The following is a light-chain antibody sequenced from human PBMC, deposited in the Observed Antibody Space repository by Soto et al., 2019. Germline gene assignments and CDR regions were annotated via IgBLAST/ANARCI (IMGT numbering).Light chain of an antibody. CDR2: DAS. V-gene: IGKV3-11*01. J-gene: IGKJ3*01. CDR3: QQRSNWLPLT. Sequence: EIVLTQSPATLSLSPGERATLSCRASQSVSSYLAWYQQKPGQAPRLLIYDASNRATGIPARFSGSGSGTDFTLTISSLEPEDFAVYYCQQRSNWLPLTFGP. CDR1: QSVSSY.